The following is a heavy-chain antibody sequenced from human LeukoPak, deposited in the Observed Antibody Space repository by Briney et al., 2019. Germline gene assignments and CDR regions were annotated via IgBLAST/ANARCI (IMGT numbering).Heavy chain of an antibody. CDR1: GGSFSGYY. CDR3: ARGLDYYDSSGYRLPALGY. J-gene: IGHJ4*02. Sequence: SETLSLTCAVYGGSFSGYYWTWIRQPPRKGLEWIAEINHSGSTNYNSSLKSRVTISVDTSKNQFSLKLSSVTAADTAVYYCARGLDYYDSSGYRLPALGYWGQGTLVTVSS. D-gene: IGHD3-22*01. V-gene: IGHV4-34*01. CDR2: INHSGST.